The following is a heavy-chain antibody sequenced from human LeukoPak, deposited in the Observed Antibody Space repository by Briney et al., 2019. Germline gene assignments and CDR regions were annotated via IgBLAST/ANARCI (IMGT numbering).Heavy chain of an antibody. D-gene: IGHD5-18*01. CDR1: GGSITSSNW. V-gene: IGHV4-4*02. CDR2: IYYTGNT. Sequence: SETLSLTCAVSGGSITSSNWWSWVRQPPGKGLEWIGEIYYTGNTNYNPSLKSRVTISVDKSNNQFSLNLSSVTAADTAVYYCAKRGYSYGYYYYYMDVWGKGTTVTISS. J-gene: IGHJ6*03. CDR3: AKRGYSYGYYYYYMDV.